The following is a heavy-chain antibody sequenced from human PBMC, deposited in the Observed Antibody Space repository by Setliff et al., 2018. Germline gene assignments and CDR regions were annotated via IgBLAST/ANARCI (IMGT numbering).Heavy chain of an antibody. CDR3: ARDRPIAAAGTFIRYYYYYGMDF. V-gene: IGHV4-59*01. CDR2: IYYSGST. CDR1: GGSISSYY. Sequence: PSETLSLTCTVSGGSISSYYWSWIRQPPGKGLEWIGYIYYSGSTNYNPSLKSRVTISVDTSKNQFSLKLSSVTAADTAVYYCARDRPIAAAGTFIRYYYYYGMDFWGQGTTVTVSS. J-gene: IGHJ6*02. D-gene: IGHD6-13*01.